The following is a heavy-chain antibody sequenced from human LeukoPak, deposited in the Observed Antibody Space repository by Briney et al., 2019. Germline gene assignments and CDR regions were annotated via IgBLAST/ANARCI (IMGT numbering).Heavy chain of an antibody. Sequence: AGGSLRLSCAASGVTFSTYSLSWVRQAPGKSVEWGSAIGGSGGHTDYADSVKRRFTISRDKAKNTLYLQMNSLRAEDTAVYHCAKAIRGVFIGFDYWGQGTLVTVSS. J-gene: IGHJ4*02. CDR1: GVTFSTYS. CDR3: AKAIRGVFIGFDY. V-gene: IGHV3-23*01. D-gene: IGHD3-10*01. CDR2: IGGSGGHT.